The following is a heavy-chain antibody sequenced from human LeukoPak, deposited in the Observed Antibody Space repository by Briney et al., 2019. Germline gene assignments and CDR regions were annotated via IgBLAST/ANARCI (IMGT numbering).Heavy chain of an antibody. Sequence: SETLSLTCAVYGGSFSGYYWSWIRQPPGKGLEWIREINHSGSTNYNPSLKSRVTISVDTSKNQFSLKLSSVTAADTAVYYCARVNGVGYFDFWDYWGQGTLVTVSS. V-gene: IGHV4-34*01. J-gene: IGHJ4*02. CDR2: INHSGST. D-gene: IGHD3/OR15-3a*01. CDR1: GGSFSGYY. CDR3: ARVNGVGYFDFWDY.